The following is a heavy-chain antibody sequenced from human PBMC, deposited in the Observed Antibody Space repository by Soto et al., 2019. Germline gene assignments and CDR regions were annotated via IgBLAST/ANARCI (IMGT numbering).Heavy chain of an antibody. V-gene: IGHV5-51*01. J-gene: IGHJ6*02. D-gene: IGHD3-9*01. CDR3: ARQGLRYFDWSRAHYGMDV. Sequence: GESLKISCKGSGYSFTSYWIGWVRQMPGKGLEWMGRIYPGDSDTNYSPSFQGHVTISADKSISTAYLQWSSLKASDTAMYYCARQGLRYFDWSRAHYGMDVWGQGTTVTVSS. CDR1: GYSFTSYW. CDR2: IYPGDSDT.